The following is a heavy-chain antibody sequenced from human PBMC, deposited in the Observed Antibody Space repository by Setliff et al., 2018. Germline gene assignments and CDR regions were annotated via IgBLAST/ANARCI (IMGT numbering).Heavy chain of an antibody. V-gene: IGHV3-11*01. Sequence: LSLTCTVSDVSISGYYWSWIRQAPGKGLEWVSYISSSGSTIYYADSVKGRFTISRDNAKNSLYLQMNRLRAEDTALYYCAKDRSRDYDDSSGYDHWGQGTLVTVPQ. J-gene: IGHJ4*02. CDR2: ISSSGSTI. CDR1: DVSISGYY. D-gene: IGHD3-22*01. CDR3: AKDRSRDYDDSSGYDH.